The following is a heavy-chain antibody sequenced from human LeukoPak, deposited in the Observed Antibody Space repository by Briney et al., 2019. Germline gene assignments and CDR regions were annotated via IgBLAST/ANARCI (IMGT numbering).Heavy chain of an antibody. CDR2: ISYDGSNK. CDR1: GFTFSSYA. V-gene: IGHV3-30-3*01. J-gene: IGHJ6*02. CDR3: AKVRYYGSGSPVTPASYYYYGMDV. D-gene: IGHD3-10*01. Sequence: PGRSLRLSCAASGFTFSSYAMHWVRQAPGKGLEWVAVISYDGSNKYYADSVKGRFTISRDNSKNTLYLQMNSLRAEDTAVYYCAKVRYYGSGSPVTPASYYYYGMDVWGQGTTVTVSS.